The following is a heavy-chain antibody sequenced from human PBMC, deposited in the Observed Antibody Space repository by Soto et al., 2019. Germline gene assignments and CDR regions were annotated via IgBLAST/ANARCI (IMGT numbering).Heavy chain of an antibody. Sequence: GGSLRLSCEASGFFFSDYYMSWIRQAPGKGLETLCYISGTGDTTSYADSVKGRFTISRDNAKNSLFLHLHSLSAGDAAGYNGAIGGGQIYYSGMDVWGQGTTVTVSS. CDR1: GFFFSDYY. CDR2: ISGTGDTT. J-gene: IGHJ6*02. D-gene: IGHD3-3*01. V-gene: IGHV3-11*01. CDR3: AIGGGQIYYSGMDV.